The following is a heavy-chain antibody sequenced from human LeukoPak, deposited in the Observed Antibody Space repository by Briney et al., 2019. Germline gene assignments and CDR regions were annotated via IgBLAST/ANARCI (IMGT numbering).Heavy chain of an antibody. D-gene: IGHD2-21*01. V-gene: IGHV3-74*01. J-gene: IGHJ4*02. Sequence: RGSLRLSCAASGFTFSSYWMHWVRQAPGKGLVWVSRINSDGSSTSYADSVKGRFTISRDNAKNTLYLQMNSLRGEDTAVYYCVRDPPGEGVDYWGQGTLVAVSS. CDR1: GFTFSSYW. CDR3: VRDPPGEGVDY. CDR2: INSDGSST.